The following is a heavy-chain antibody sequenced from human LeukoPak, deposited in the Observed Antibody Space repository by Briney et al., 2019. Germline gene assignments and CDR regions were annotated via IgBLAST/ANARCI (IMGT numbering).Heavy chain of an antibody. CDR2: INPSGGST. V-gene: IGHV1-46*01. Sequence: ASVKVPCKASGYTFTTYYMHWVRQAPGQGLEWIGIINPSGGSTTYAQKFQGRVTMTRDTSTSTVYMDLSSLRSEDTAVYYCARQKVEWELLPWSAFDIWGQGTLVTVSS. CDR3: ARQKVEWELLPWSAFDI. D-gene: IGHD1-26*01. J-gene: IGHJ3*02. CDR1: GYTFTTYY.